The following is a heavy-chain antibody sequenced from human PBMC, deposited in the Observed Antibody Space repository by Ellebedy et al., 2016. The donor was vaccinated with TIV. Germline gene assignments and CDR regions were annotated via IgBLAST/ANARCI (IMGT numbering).Heavy chain of an antibody. CDR1: GFTFTTFW. J-gene: IGHJ4*02. V-gene: IGHV3-7*02. CDR2: INQDGSEK. CDR3: ARGRDYGTFDY. D-gene: IGHD4-17*01. Sequence: PGGSLRLSCAASGFTFTTFWMSWVRQAPGKGLEWVGNINQDGSEKCYGDSVKGRFTISRDNAKNSVYLQMNSLRAEDTAVYYCARGRDYGTFDYWGQGTLVTVSS.